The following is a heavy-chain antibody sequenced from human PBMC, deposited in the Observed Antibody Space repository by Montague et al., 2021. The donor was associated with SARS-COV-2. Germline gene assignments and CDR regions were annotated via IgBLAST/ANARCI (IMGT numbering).Heavy chain of an antibody. J-gene: IGHJ3*02. Sequence: YSGTTFINPSLESRFTISVDASKNPFSLNLTSVTAADTAVYYCARPLVRGVPKAFDIWGQGALVIVSS. CDR2: YSGTT. D-gene: IGHD3-10*01. CDR3: ARPLVRGVPKAFDI. V-gene: IGHV4-39*01.